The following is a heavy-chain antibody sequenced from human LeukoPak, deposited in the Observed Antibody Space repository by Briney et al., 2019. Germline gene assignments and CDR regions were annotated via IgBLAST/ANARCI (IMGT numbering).Heavy chain of an antibody. Sequence: PGGSLRLSCAASGFTFCSYSMNRVRQAPGKGLEWVSSISSSSRYRYYADSVKGRFPISRDNTKNSLYLQMNSLRAEDTAVYYCARVAAAFYYYYYMDVWGQGTTVTVSS. CDR1: GFTFCSYS. D-gene: IGHD6-13*01. J-gene: IGHJ6*03. V-gene: IGHV3-21*01. CDR3: ARVAAAFYYYYYMDV. CDR2: ISSSSRYR.